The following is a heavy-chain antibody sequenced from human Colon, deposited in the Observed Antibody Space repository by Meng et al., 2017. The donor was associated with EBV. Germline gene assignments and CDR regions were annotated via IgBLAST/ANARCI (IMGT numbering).Heavy chain of an antibody. CDR1: GGSFSDSY. CDR2: INHVGST. J-gene: IGHJ4*02. V-gene: IGHV4-34*01. D-gene: IGHD2-15*01. CDR3: ASSDCSGGTCYLDC. Sequence: HVQLHQWLPCPLKPSEALSLTCTVYGGSFSDSYWTWIRQPPGKGLEWIGEINHVGSTTYNPSLKSRVTISVDTSKNQFSLKLSSVPAADAAVYYCASSDCSGGTCYLDCWGQGTLVTVSS.